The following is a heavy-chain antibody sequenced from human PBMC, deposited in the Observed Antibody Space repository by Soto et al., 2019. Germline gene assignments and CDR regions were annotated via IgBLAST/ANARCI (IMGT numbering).Heavy chain of an antibody. Sequence: ASVKVSCKASGYTFTSYDINWVRQATGQGLEWMGWMNPNSGNTGYAQKFQGRVTMTRNTSISTAYMELSSLRSEDTAVYYCAQVEAYSDRLTGHYPTYNWFGPWGEGTLVTLSS. CDR3: AQVEAYSDRLTGHYPTYNWFGP. CDR2: MNPNSGNT. D-gene: IGHD3-9*01. V-gene: IGHV1-8*01. CDR1: GYTFTSYD. J-gene: IGHJ5*02.